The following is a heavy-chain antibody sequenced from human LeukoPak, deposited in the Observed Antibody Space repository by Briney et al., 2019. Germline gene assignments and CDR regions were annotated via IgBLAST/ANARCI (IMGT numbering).Heavy chain of an antibody. D-gene: IGHD2-21*01. J-gene: IGHJ4*02. Sequence: GGSLRLSCAASGFTFSKYAMSWVRQAPGKGLEWLSTISGSGGSTYYADSVKGRFTISRDNSKNTVYLQMKSLRVEATAVYYCAKGLSAAGDYYFDYWGQGALVTVSS. CDR3: AKGLSAAGDYYFDY. V-gene: IGHV3-23*01. CDR2: ISGSGGST. CDR1: GFTFSKYA.